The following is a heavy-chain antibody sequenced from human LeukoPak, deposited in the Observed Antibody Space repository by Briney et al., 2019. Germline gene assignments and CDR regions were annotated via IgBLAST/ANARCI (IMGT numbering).Heavy chain of an antibody. CDR2: IYYSGST. CDR3: ARDSSSYYYYYGMDV. CDR1: GGSISSGDYY. J-gene: IGHJ6*02. Sequence: SETLSLTCTVSGGSISSGDYYWSWIRQPPGKGLEWIGYIYYSGSTYYNPSLKSRVTISVDTSKNQFSLKLSSVTAADTAVYYGARDSSSYYYYYGMDVWGQGTTVTVSS. V-gene: IGHV4-30-4*01. D-gene: IGHD6-6*01.